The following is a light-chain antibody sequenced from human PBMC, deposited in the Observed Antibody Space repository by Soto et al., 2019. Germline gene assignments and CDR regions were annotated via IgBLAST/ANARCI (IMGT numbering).Light chain of an antibody. Sequence: EIVLTQSPGTLSVSPGERVTLSCRASQSVDIDLAWYQQKPGQAPRLLIYGASTRATDMPGRFRGSGAGAEFTLTISSLQSEDSAVYYCQQYRGWPRTFGQGTQVEIK. CDR1: QSVDID. V-gene: IGKV3D-15*01. CDR2: GAS. J-gene: IGKJ1*01. CDR3: QQYRGWPRT.